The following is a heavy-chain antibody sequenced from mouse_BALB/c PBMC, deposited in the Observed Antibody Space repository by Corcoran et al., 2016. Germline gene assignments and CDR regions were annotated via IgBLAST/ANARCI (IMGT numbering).Heavy chain of an antibody. V-gene: IGHV1-84*02. CDR3: ATGNYYAMDY. CDR1: GYTFTDYY. J-gene: IGHJ4*01. D-gene: IGHD4-1*01. Sequence: QIQLQQSGPELVKPGASVKISCKASGYTFTDYYINWVKQKPGQGLEWIGWIYPGSGNTKYNEKFKGKATLTVDTSSSTAYMQLSSLTSEDTAVYVCATGNYYAMDYWGQGTSVTVSS. CDR2: IYPGSGNT.